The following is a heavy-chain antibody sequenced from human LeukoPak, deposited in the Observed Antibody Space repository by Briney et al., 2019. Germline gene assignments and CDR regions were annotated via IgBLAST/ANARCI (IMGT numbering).Heavy chain of an antibody. D-gene: IGHD6-19*01. J-gene: IGHJ4*02. CDR3: APSIAVAGTGSRAGYDFDY. CDR1: GFTFSSYS. V-gene: IGHV3-48*01. Sequence: GGSLRLSCAASGFTFSSYSMNWVRQAPGKGLEWVSYVSSSSSTIYYADSVKGRFTISRDNAKNSLYLQMNSLRAEDTAVYYCAPSIAVAGTGSRAGYDFDYWGQGTLVTVSS. CDR2: VSSSSSTI.